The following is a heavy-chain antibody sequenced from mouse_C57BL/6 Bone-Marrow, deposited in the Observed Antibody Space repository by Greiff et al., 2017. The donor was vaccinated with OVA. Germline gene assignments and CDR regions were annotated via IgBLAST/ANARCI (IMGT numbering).Heavy chain of an antibody. J-gene: IGHJ3*01. D-gene: IGHD2-2*01. CDR3: AFSTMVTTSFAY. Sequence: VQLQQSGAELMKPGASVKLSCKASGYTFTGYWIEWVKQRPGHGLEWSGEILPGSGSTNYNEKFKGKATFTADTSSNTAYMQLSSLTSEDTAAYYCAFSTMVTTSFAYWGQGTLVTVSA. CDR1: GYTFTGYW. CDR2: ILPGSGST. V-gene: IGHV1-9*01.